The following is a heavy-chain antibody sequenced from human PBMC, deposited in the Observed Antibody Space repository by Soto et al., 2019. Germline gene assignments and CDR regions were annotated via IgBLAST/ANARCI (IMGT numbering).Heavy chain of an antibody. CDR3: ARDRGNTILGVVNYYFDY. CDR2: ISAYNGNT. V-gene: IGHV1-18*01. D-gene: IGHD3-3*01. J-gene: IGHJ4*02. CDR1: GYTFTSYG. Sequence: QVQLVQSGAEVEKPGASVKVSCKASGYTFTSYGISWVRQAPGQGLEWMGWISAYNGNTNYAQKLQGRVTMTTDTSTSTAYMELRILRSDDTAVYYCARDRGNTILGVVNYYFDYWGQGTLVTVSS.